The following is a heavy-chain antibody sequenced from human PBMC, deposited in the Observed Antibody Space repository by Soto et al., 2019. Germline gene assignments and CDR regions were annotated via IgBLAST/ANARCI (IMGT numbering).Heavy chain of an antibody. J-gene: IGHJ4*02. Sequence: GGSLRLSCAASGFTFSSYWMSWVRQAPGKGLEWVANIKQDGSEKYYVDSVKGRFTISRDNAKNSLYLQMNSLRAEDTAVYYCARDPDFDWLFLLFDYWGQGTLVTVSS. V-gene: IGHV3-7*01. CDR1: GFTFSSYW. CDR2: IKQDGSEK. D-gene: IGHD3-9*01. CDR3: ARDPDFDWLFLLFDY.